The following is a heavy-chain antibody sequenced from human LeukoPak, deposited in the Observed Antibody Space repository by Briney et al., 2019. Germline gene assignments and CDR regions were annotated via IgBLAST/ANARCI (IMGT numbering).Heavy chain of an antibody. CDR1: GGSISSNSYY. V-gene: IGHV4-39*01. J-gene: IGHJ4*02. Sequence: SETLSLTCTVSGGSISSNSYYWGWIRQPPGTGLEWLGSIYYSGSTYYNPSLKSRVTISVDTSKNQFSLKLSSVTAADTAVYYCARTRYYYNSRSYGAPYYFDYWGQGTLVTVSS. D-gene: IGHD3-10*01. CDR2: IYYSGST. CDR3: ARTRYYYNSRSYGAPYYFDY.